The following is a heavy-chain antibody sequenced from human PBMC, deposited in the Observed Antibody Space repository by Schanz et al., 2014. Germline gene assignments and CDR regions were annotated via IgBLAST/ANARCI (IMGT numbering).Heavy chain of an antibody. J-gene: IGHJ5*02. CDR1: GITFTNYA. CDR3: AKAADWPVTRFDP. V-gene: IGHV3-23*01. D-gene: IGHD3-9*01. CDR2: ISDSGDTA. Sequence: VHLLESGGGLVEPGGSLRLSCAASGITFTNYAMSWVRQAPGKGLEWVSLISDSGDTAYYADSVKGRFTISRDNFKGALYLQMSSLRADDTAVYYCAKAADWPVTRFDPWGQGTLVTVSS.